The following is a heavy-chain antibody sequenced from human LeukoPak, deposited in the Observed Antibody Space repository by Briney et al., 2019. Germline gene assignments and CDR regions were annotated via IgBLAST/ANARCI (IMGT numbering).Heavy chain of an antibody. CDR1: GGTFSSYA. V-gene: IGHV1-69*05. Sequence: SVKVSCKASGGTFSSYAISWVRQAPGQGLEWMGGIIPIFGTANYAQKFQGRVTITTDESTSTAYMELSSLRSEDTAVYYCARDKRRYYGSGSSGGMGDYWGQGTLVTVSS. J-gene: IGHJ4*02. D-gene: IGHD3-10*01. CDR3: ARDKRRYYGSGSSGGMGDY. CDR2: IIPIFGTA.